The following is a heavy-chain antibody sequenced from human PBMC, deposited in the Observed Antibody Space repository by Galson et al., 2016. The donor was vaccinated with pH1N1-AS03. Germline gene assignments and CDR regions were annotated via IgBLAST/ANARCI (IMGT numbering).Heavy chain of an antibody. J-gene: IGHJ4*02. CDR3: ARLFGKGGRIDF. CDR2: VYPNDSDV. CDR1: GYRFRTYW. D-gene: IGHD1-14*01. V-gene: IGHV5-51*01. Sequence: QSGAEVKKAGEPLKISCRGSGYRFRTYWIGWVRQVPGRGLECMGIVYPNDSDVIYMSSFEGQVTISADKSSGAAYLEWRSLNVSDNGMYYCARLFGKGGRIDFWRQGTLVTVSS.